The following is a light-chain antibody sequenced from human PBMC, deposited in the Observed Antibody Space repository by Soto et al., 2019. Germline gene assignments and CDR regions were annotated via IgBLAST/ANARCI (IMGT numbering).Light chain of an antibody. J-gene: IGLJ3*02. CDR3: IAWDDSLKGPV. CDR2: SHD. Sequence: QAVVTQPPSASGTPGQRVTISCSGSSSNIGRNAVNWYQQVPGTAPKLLIYSHDQRPSGVPDRFSGSKSGTSASLAISGLQSEDEANYYCIAWDDSLKGPVFGGGTKVTVL. V-gene: IGLV1-44*01. CDR1: SSNIGRNA.